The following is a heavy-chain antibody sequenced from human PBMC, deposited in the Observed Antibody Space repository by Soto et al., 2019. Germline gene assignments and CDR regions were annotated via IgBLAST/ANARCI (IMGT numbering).Heavy chain of an antibody. Sequence: LSLTCSVSGGSISGSYCNWIRQSPGKGLEWLGYVYYTGSTNYSPSLRSRVSISVDTSKNEFSLRLSSVTAADTAVYFCARSVAVPGAHIDYWGQGTQVTVSS. D-gene: IGHD6-19*01. CDR3: ARSVAVPGAHIDY. CDR2: VYYTGST. J-gene: IGHJ4*02. CDR1: GGSISGSY. V-gene: IGHV4-59*01.